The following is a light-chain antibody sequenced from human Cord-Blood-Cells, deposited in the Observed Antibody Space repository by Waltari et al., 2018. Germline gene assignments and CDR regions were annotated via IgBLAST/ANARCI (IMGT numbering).Light chain of an antibody. Sequence: DIQMTQSPSTLSASVGDRVTITCRASQSISSWLAWYKQKPGKAPKLLFYKASSLESGVPSRFGGSGSGTEFTLTISSLQPDDFATYYCQQYNSYSITFGQGTRLEIK. J-gene: IGKJ5*01. CDR2: KAS. CDR3: QQYNSYSIT. V-gene: IGKV1-5*03. CDR1: QSISSW.